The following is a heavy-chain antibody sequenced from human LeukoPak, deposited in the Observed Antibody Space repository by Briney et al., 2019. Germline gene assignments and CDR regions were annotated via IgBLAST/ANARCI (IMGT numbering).Heavy chain of an antibody. CDR1: GFTFDDYA. J-gene: IGHJ6*02. CDR2: ISWDGGST. CDR3: AKDMGLRIYYYYGMDV. Sequence: GALRLSCAASGFTFDDYAMHWVRQAPGKGLEWVSLISWDGGSTYYADSVKGRFTISRDNSKNSLYLQMNSLRAEDTALYYYAKDMGLRIYYYYGMDVWGQGTTVTVSS. V-gene: IGHV3-43D*03. D-gene: IGHD3-10*01.